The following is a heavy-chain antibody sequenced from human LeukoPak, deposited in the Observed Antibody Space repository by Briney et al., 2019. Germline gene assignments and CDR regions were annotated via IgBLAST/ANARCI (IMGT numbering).Heavy chain of an antibody. Sequence: GESLKISCKSSAYSFTSYWIGWVRQMPGKGLEWMGIIHPGDSDTRYRPSFQGQVTISADKSINTAYLQWSSLKASDTAMYYCARSIAVAGHCYFDYWGQGTLVTVSS. CDR2: IHPGDSDT. J-gene: IGHJ4*02. V-gene: IGHV5-51*01. CDR3: ARSIAVAGHCYFDY. D-gene: IGHD6-19*01. CDR1: AYSFTSYW.